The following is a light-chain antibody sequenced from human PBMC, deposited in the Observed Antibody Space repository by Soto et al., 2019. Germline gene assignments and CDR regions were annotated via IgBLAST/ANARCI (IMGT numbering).Light chain of an antibody. CDR2: TNS. V-gene: IGLV1-44*01. J-gene: IGLJ3*02. CDR3: ATWDDSLNGWV. CDR1: NSNIGSNA. Sequence: VVTQPPSASGTPGQRVTISCSGSNSNIGSNAVNWYQHLPGTAPKLLISTNSQRPSGVPDRFSGSKSGTSASLAISGLQSEDEADYYCATWDDSLNGWVFGGGTKLTVL.